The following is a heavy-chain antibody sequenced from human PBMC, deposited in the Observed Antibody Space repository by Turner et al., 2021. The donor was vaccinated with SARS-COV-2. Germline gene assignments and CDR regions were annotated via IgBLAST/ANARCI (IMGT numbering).Heavy chain of an antibody. Sequence: QVHLVQSGAEVRTPGSAVKVSCKGSGDKFSTNGISWVRQAPGKGLEWVGGVVPIFGKSNYAQKFQGRVTITTDELTTTAYMELSRLTSEDTAVYFCAREGYSGHFDHWGQGTLVTVSS. D-gene: IGHD4-4*01. V-gene: IGHV1-69*01. CDR2: VVPIFGKS. J-gene: IGHJ4*02. CDR1: GDKFSTNG. CDR3: AREGYSGHFDH.